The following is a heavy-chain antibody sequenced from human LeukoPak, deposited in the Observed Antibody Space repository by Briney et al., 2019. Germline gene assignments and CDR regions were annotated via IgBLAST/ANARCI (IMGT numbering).Heavy chain of an antibody. Sequence: SETLSLTCTVSGGSISSYYWSWIRQPPGKGLEWIGYIYYSGSTNYNPSLKSRVTIPVDTSKNQFSLKLSSVTAADTAVYYCARDKSSYYDFWSGYYFDPWGQGTLVTVSS. V-gene: IGHV4-59*01. CDR3: ARDKSSYYDFWSGYYFDP. CDR2: IYYSGST. D-gene: IGHD3-3*01. J-gene: IGHJ5*02. CDR1: GGSISSYY.